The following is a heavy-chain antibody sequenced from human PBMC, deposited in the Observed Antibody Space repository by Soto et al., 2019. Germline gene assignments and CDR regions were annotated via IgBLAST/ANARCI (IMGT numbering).Heavy chain of an antibody. J-gene: IGHJ6*03. D-gene: IGHD2-2*01. V-gene: IGHV3-74*01. Sequence: GGSLRLSCAASGFTFSSYWMHWVRQAPGKGLVWVSRINSDGSSTSYADSVKGRFTISRDNAKNTLYLQMNSLRAEDTAVYYCARGNCSSTSCYGPPLYYYYYYMDVWGKGTTVTVSS. CDR1: GFTFSSYW. CDR3: ARGNCSSTSCYGPPLYYYYYYMDV. CDR2: INSDGSST.